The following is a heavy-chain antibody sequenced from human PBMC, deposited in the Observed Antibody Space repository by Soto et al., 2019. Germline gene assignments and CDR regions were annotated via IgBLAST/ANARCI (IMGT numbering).Heavy chain of an antibody. D-gene: IGHD3-3*01. CDR3: ARGTHDYDFWSARSYYYGMDV. CDR2: IIPIFGTA. CDR1: GGTFSSYA. J-gene: IGHJ6*02. V-gene: IGHV1-69*13. Sequence: SVKVSCKASGGTFSSYAISWVRQAPGQGLEWMGGIIPIFGTANYAQKFQGRVTITADESTSTAYMELSSLRSEDTAVYYCARGTHDYDFWSARSYYYGMDVWGQGTTVTVSS.